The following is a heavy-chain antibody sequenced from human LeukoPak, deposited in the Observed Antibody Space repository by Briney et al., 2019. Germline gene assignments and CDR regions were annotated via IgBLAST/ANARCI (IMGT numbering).Heavy chain of an antibody. CDR2: ISSSSYI. V-gene: IGHV3-21*01. CDR3: ARGSIAVAGDAFDI. J-gene: IGHJ3*02. CDR1: GFTFSSYS. Sequence: PGGSLRLSCAASGFTFSSYSMNWVRQAPGKGLEWVSSISSSSYIYYADSVKGRFTISRDNAKNSLYLHMNSLRADDTAVYYCARGSIAVAGDAFDIWGQGTKVTVSS. D-gene: IGHD6-19*01.